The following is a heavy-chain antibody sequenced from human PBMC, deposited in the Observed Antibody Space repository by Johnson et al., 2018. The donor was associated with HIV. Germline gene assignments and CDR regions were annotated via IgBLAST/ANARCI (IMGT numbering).Heavy chain of an antibody. CDR2: ISGSGTTI. J-gene: IGHJ3*02. V-gene: IGHV3-23*04. CDR1: GFTFSSYA. D-gene: IGHD2-2*01. Sequence: VQLVESGGGLVQPGGSLRLSCAASGFTFSSYAMSWIRQAPGKGLEWLSYISGSGTTIYYADSVKGRFTISRDHSKNTLYLQMNDLSAEDTAVLYCAKGGGTSGAAVLVAFDIWGQGTMVTVSS. CDR3: AKGGGTSGAAVLVAFDI.